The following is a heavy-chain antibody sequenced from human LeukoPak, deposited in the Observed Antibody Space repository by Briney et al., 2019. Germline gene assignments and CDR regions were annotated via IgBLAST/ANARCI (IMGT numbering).Heavy chain of an antibody. V-gene: IGHV3-33*01. Sequence: GGSLRLSCAASGFTFSSYGMHWVRQAPGKGLEWVAVIWYDGSNKYYADSVKGRFTISRDNSKNTLYLQMNSLRAEDTAVYYRARPIAAAENWFDPWGQGTLVTVSS. J-gene: IGHJ5*02. CDR2: IWYDGSNK. CDR3: ARPIAAAENWFDP. CDR1: GFTFSSYG. D-gene: IGHD6-13*01.